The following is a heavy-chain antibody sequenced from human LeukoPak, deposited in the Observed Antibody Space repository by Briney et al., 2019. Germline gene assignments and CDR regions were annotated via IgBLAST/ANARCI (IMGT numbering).Heavy chain of an antibody. J-gene: IGHJ4*02. D-gene: IGHD3-9*01. V-gene: IGHV3-66*01. CDR1: GFTVSSNY. Sequence: GGSLRLSCAASGFTVSSNYMSWVRQAPEKGLEWVPVIYSGGSTYYADSVKGRFTISRDNSKNTVYLQMNRLRAEDTAVYYCARDGNYDILTGYSEGEDYWGQGTLVTVSS. CDR3: ARDGNYDILTGYSEGEDY. CDR2: IYSGGST.